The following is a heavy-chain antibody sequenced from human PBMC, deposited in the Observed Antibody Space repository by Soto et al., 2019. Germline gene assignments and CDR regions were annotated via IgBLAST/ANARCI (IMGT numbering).Heavy chain of an antibody. Sequence: QVQLVESGGGVVQPGRSLRLSCAASGFTFSSYGMHWVRQAPGKGLGWVAVISYDGSNKYYADSVKGRFTISRDNSKNTLYLQMNSLRAEDTAVYYCAKDLKEYSYVEHYYYYGMDVWGQGTTVTVSS. CDR1: GFTFSSYG. D-gene: IGHD5-18*01. J-gene: IGHJ6*02. CDR2: ISYDGSNK. CDR3: AKDLKEYSYVEHYYYYGMDV. V-gene: IGHV3-30*18.